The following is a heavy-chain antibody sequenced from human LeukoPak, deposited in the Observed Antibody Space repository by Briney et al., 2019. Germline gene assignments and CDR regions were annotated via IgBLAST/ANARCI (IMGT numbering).Heavy chain of an antibody. CDR2: INPNTGGT. CDR1: GYTFTGYY. Sequence: ASVKVSCKASGYTFTGYYMHWVRQAPGQGLECMGWINPNTGGTYYAQKFQGRVTMTRDTSISTAYMELSSLRSDDTAVYYCAREGGAVGSPYYFEYWGQGTLVTVSS. CDR3: AREGGAVGSPYYFEY. J-gene: IGHJ4*02. D-gene: IGHD6-19*01. V-gene: IGHV1-2*02.